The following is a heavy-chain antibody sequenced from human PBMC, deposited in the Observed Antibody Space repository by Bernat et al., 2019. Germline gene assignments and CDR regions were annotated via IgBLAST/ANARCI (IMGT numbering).Heavy chain of an antibody. J-gene: IGHJ5*02. V-gene: IGHV4-34*01. CDR3: ARGPHPSRGYYSSSYWFDP. Sequence: QVQLQQWGAGLLKPSETLSLTCAVYGGSFSGYYWSWIRQPPGKGLEWIGEINHSGSPNYNPSLKSRVTISVDTSKNQFSLKLSSVTATDTAVYYCARGPHPSRGYYSSSYWFDPWGQGTLVTVSS. CDR1: GGSFSGYY. CDR2: INHSGSP. D-gene: IGHD3-22*01.